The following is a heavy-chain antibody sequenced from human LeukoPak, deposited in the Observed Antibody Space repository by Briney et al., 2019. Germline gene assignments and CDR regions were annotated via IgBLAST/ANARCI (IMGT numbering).Heavy chain of an antibody. V-gene: IGHV4-4*07. CDR1: GGSISSYY. D-gene: IGHD2-2*01. Sequence: PSETLSLTCTVSGGSISSYYWSWIRQPAGKGLEWIGRIYTSGSTNYNPSLKSRVTMSVDTSKNQFSLKLSSVTAADTAVYYCARNSHPGYCSSTSCYQNWFDPWGQGTLVTVSS. CDR2: IYTSGST. CDR3: ARNSHPGYCSSTSCYQNWFDP. J-gene: IGHJ5*02.